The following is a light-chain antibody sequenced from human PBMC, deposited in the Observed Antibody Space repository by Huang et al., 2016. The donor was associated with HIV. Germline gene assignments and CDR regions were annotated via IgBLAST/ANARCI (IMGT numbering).Light chain of an antibody. V-gene: IGKV1-33*01. Sequence: DIQTTQSPSSLSASVADRITITCRASQDITNHLNWYQQKPGKAPKLLIYDASTLETGVPSRFSGSASGTDFTFTIASLQPEDVATYYCQHYVHLHLGFGGGTKVEIK. CDR2: DAS. CDR3: QHYVHLHLG. CDR1: QDITNH. J-gene: IGKJ4*01.